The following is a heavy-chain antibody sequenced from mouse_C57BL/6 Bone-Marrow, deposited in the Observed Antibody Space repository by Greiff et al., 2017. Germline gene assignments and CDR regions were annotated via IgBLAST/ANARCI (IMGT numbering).Heavy chain of an antibody. J-gene: IGHJ1*03. D-gene: IGHD1-1*01. CDR2: IDPSASYP. CDR1: GYTFTSYW. CDR3: ARIHYYGSTSWYFDV. Sequence: QVQLQQSGAELVKPGASVKLSCKASGYTFTSYWMQWVKQRPGQGLEWIGEIDPSASYPNYNQKFKGKATLTVDTSSSTAYMKLSSLTSEYSAVYYCARIHYYGSTSWYFDVWGTGTTVTVSS. V-gene: IGHV1-50*01.